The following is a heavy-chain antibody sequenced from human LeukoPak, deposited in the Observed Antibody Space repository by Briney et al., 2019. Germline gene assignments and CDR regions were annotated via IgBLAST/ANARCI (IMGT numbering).Heavy chain of an antibody. D-gene: IGHD3-9*01. Sequence: SETLSLTCTVSGGSINSYYWSWIRQPPGKGLEWIGYIYYSGSTNYNPSLKSRVTISLDTSKNQFSLKLNSVTAADTASYYCTRGSYDVLTGYSTLGEYWGQGTLVTVSS. CDR2: IYYSGST. CDR1: GGSINSYY. CDR3: TRGSYDVLTGYSTLGEY. J-gene: IGHJ4*02. V-gene: IGHV4-59*08.